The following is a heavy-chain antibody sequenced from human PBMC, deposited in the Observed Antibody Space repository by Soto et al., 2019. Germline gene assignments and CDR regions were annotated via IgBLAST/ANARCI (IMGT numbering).Heavy chain of an antibody. CDR3: ARGYYYDSSGYYYLNYWYFDF. CDR2: IYYSGST. D-gene: IGHD3-22*01. CDR1: GGSISSGGYY. J-gene: IGHJ2*01. Sequence: QVQLQESGPGLVKPSQTLSLTCTVSGGSISSGGYYWSWIRQHPGKGLEWFGYIYYSGSTYYNPSLKSRVTISVDTSKNQFSLKLSSVTAADTAVYYCARGYYYDSSGYYYLNYWYFDFWGRGTLVTVSS. V-gene: IGHV4-31*03.